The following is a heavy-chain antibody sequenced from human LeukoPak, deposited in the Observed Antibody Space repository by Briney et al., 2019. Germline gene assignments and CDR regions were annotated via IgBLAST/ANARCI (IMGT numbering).Heavy chain of an antibody. CDR1: GLTFSNYN. CDR2: ISGSGGST. D-gene: IGHD3-9*01. V-gene: IGHV3-23*01. J-gene: IGHJ4*02. Sequence: SGGSLRLSCAASGLTFSNYNMNWVRQAPGKGLEWVSAISGSGGSTYYADSVKGRFTISRDNSKNTLYLQMNSLRAEDTAVYYCAKDREGLRYFDWLLYYWGQGTLVTVSS. CDR3: AKDREGLRYFDWLLYY.